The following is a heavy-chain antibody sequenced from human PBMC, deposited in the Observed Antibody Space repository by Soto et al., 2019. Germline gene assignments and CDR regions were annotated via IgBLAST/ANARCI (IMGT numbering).Heavy chain of an antibody. D-gene: IGHD2-2*01. Sequence: QVQLQESGPGLVKPSQTLSLTCTVSGGSISSGDYYWNWIRQPPGKGLEWIGSIYYSGSTYYSPSLKSRVTISVGTSKNQFSLKLSSVTAADTAVYYCVRGDPGACNSNSCSDAFNLWGRGTMVAVSS. J-gene: IGHJ3*01. CDR1: GGSISSGDYY. CDR3: VRGDPGACNSNSCSDAFNL. CDR2: IYYSGST. V-gene: IGHV4-30-4*01.